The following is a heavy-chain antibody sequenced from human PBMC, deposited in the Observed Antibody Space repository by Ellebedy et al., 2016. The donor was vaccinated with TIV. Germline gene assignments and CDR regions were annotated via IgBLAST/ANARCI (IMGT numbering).Heavy chain of an antibody. V-gene: IGHV4-39*01. CDR2: IYYSGRT. J-gene: IGHJ4*02. CDR3: ARLDSGWYGYYFDY. Sequence: SETLSLTCTVSGGSISSSSYYWGWIRQPPGKGLEWIGSIYYSGRTYYNPSLKSRVTISVDTSKNQFSLKLSSVTAADTAVYYCARLDSGWYGYYFDYWGQGTLVTVSS. CDR1: GGSISSSSYY. D-gene: IGHD6-19*01.